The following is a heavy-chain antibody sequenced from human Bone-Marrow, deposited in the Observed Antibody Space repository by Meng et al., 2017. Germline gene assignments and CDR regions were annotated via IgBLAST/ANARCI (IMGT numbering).Heavy chain of an antibody. D-gene: IGHD4-23*01. Sequence: GGSLRLSCAASGFTFSSYAMHWVRQAPGKGLEWVGRIKSKTDGGTTDYAAPVKGRFTISRDDSKNTLYLQMNSLKTEDTAVYYCTTMTTVVTSDYWGQGTLVTVSS. CDR3: TTMTTVVTSDY. CDR2: IKSKTDGGTT. J-gene: IGHJ4*02. CDR1: GFTFSSYA. V-gene: IGHV3-15*01.